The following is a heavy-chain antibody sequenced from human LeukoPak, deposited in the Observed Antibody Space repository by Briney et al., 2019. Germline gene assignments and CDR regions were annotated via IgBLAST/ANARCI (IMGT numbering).Heavy chain of an antibody. CDR3: ARDKQQPPSYYYGMDV. V-gene: IGHV1-2*02. D-gene: IGHD6-13*01. J-gene: IGHJ6*02. CDR2: INPNSGGT. Sequence: ASVKVSCKASGYTFTGYYMHWVRQAPGQGLEWMGWINPNSGGTNYAQKFQGRVTMTRDTSISTAYMELSRLRSDDTAVYYCARDKQQPPSYYYGMDVWGQGTTVTVSS. CDR1: GYTFTGYY.